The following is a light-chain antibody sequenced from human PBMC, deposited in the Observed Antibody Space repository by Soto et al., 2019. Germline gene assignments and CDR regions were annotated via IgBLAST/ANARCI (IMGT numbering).Light chain of an antibody. CDR3: QQYNRYPLT. CDR2: KAS. V-gene: IGKV1-5*03. CDR1: ETTSNW. J-gene: IGKJ4*01. Sequence: DIQMTQSPSTLSASVGDSVNFTCRASETTSNWLAWYQQKPGKAPKLLIYKASTLEKGVPSRFRGSGSGTDFTLTVTHLQPDDFATYFCQQYNRYPLTFGGGTKVEI.